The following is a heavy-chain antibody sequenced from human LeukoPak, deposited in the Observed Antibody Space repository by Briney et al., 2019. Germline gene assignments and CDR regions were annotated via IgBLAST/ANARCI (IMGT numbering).Heavy chain of an antibody. Sequence: PGGSLRLSCAASGFTFSSYAMHWVRQAPGKGLEWVAVIWQGGSNEYYAESVKGRFSITRDNSKNTLYLQMNSLRAEDTAVYYCAKSVIVVGVEYYNMDVWGKGTTVTVSS. CDR1: GFTFSSYA. CDR3: AKSVIVVGVEYYNMDV. D-gene: IGHD3-16*02. J-gene: IGHJ6*03. CDR2: IWQGGSNE. V-gene: IGHV3-30*02.